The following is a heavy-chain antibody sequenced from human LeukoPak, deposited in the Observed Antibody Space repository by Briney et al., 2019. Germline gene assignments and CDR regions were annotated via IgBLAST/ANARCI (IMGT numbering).Heavy chain of an antibody. Sequence: ASVKVSCKASGYTFTGYYMHWVRQAPGQGLEWMGWINPNSGGTNYAQKFQGRVTMTRDTSISTAYMELSRLRSDDTAVYYCARSIAAAGTTHFDYWGQGTLVTVSS. CDR2: INPNSGGT. V-gene: IGHV1-2*02. D-gene: IGHD6-13*01. J-gene: IGHJ4*02. CDR3: ARSIAAAGTTHFDY. CDR1: GYTFTGYY.